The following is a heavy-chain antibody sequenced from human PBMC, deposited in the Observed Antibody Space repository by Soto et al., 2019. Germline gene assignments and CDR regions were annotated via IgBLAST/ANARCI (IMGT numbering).Heavy chain of an antibody. CDR1: GFTFSTYP. V-gene: IGHV3-30-3*01. J-gene: IGHJ6*02. CDR2: ISYDGSDQ. Sequence: QVQLVESGGGVVQPGTSLRLSCAASGFTFSTYPMHWVRQAPDKGLEWVAVISYDGSDQYYADSVKGRFTISRDNSKSTLYRQLSSVRGGDTAVYYCASGRAVDVWGQGTTVTVSS. CDR3: ASGRAVDV.